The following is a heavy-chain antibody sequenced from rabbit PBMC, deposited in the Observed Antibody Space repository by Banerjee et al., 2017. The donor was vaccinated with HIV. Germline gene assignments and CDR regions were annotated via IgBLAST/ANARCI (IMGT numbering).Heavy chain of an antibody. CDR2: IYPDYGST. J-gene: IGHJ4*01. CDR3: ASLDSYDDYWYFNL. V-gene: IGHV1S40*01. Sequence: QSLEESGGDLVKPGASLTLTCTASGFSFSSSYYMCWVRQAPGKGLEWIAYIYPDYGSTDYASWVNGRFTISLDNAQNTVFLQMTSLTAADTATYFCASLDSYDDYWYFNLWGQGTLVT. D-gene: IGHD2-1*01. CDR1: GFSFSSSYY.